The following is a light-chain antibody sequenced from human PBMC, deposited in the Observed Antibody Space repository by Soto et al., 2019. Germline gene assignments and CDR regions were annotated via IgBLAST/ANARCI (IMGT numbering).Light chain of an antibody. CDR3: QQYHSYWT. V-gene: IGKV1-17*01. Sequence: DIQITQSPSSLSASVGDRVTMTCRASQDIGINLGWFQQKPGKAPKRLIYVASSLQSGVPSRFSGSGSGTEFTLTIRSLQPDDFATYYCQQYHSYWTFGQGTKVDIK. CDR2: VAS. CDR1: QDIGIN. J-gene: IGKJ1*01.